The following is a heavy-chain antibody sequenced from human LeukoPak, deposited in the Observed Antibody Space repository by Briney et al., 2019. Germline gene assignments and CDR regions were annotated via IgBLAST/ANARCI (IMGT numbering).Heavy chain of an antibody. Sequence: PSETLSLTCVVYGGSFSGYCWTWIRQPPGKGLEWIGEINHSANTHYNPSLKSRVTILLDTSKSQFSLNLSSVTAADTAVFYCARGRYSGFFDYWGQGTLVTVSS. CDR1: GGSFSGYC. CDR3: ARGRYSGFFDY. V-gene: IGHV4-34*01. J-gene: IGHJ4*02. CDR2: INHSANT. D-gene: IGHD5-12*01.